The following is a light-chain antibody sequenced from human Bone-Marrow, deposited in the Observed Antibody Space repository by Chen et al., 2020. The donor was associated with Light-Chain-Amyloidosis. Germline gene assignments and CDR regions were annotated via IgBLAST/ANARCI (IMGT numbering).Light chain of an antibody. CDR3: QSAESSGTYEVI. CDR2: RDT. CDR1: DLPTKY. V-gene: IGLV3-25*03. Sequence: SYELTQPPSVSVSPGQTARITCSGDDLPTKYAYWYQQKPGQAPVLVIQRDTERPSGISERFSGSSSGTTATLTISGVQAEDGADYHCQSAESSGTYEVIFGGGTKLTVL. J-gene: IGLJ2*01.